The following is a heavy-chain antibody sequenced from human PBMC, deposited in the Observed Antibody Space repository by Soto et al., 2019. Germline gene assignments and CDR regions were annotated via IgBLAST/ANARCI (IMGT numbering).Heavy chain of an antibody. CDR2: INPSGGST. D-gene: IGHD3-22*01. Sequence: ASVKVSCKASGYTFTSYYMHWVRQAPGQGLEWMGIINPSGGSTSYAQKFQCRVTMTRDTSTSTVYMELSRLRSDDTAVYYCARSYYDSSGYHDGAFDIWRQGTMVT. CDR3: ARSYYDSSGYHDGAFDI. V-gene: IGHV1-46*01. CDR1: GYTFTSYY. J-gene: IGHJ3*02.